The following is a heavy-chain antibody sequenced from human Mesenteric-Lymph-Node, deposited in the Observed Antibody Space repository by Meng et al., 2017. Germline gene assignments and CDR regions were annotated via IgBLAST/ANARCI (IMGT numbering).Heavy chain of an antibody. CDR1: GSPFTGYY. J-gene: IGHJ4*02. V-gene: IGHV1-2*06. CDR3: ARDSTGVEGY. Sequence: LLRSWAGLKKPGASGTVSCKASGSPFTGYYMHWGRQAPGQGLEWMGRINPNSGGTNYAQKFQGRVTMTRDTSISTAYMELSRLRSDDTAVYYCARDSTGVEGYWGQGTLVTVSS. D-gene: IGHD4-23*01. CDR2: INPNSGGT.